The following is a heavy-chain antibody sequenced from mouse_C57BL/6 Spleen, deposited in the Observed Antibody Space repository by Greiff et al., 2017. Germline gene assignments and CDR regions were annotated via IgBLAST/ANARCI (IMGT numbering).Heavy chain of an antibody. CDR1: GYTFTSYW. J-gene: IGHJ2*01. CDR2: IYPSDSET. D-gene: IGHD1-1*01. Sequence: QVQLQQPGAELVRPGSSVKLSCKASGYTFTSYWMDWVKQRPGQGLEWIGNIYPSDSETHYNQKFKDKATLTVDKSSSTAYMQLSSLTSEDSAVYYCARGNTVVAPDYWGQGTTLTVSS. CDR3: ARGNTVVAPDY. V-gene: IGHV1-61*01.